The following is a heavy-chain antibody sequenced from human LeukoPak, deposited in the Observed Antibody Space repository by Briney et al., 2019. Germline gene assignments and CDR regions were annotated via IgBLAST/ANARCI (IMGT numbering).Heavy chain of an antibody. J-gene: IGHJ4*02. V-gene: IGHV3-23*01. CDR1: GFTFSSYA. CDR3: AKVGYSSSWYVYIDY. Sequence: VGPLRLSCAASGFTFSSYAMSWVRQAPGKGLEWVSAISGSGGSTYYADSVKGRFTISRDNSKNTLYLQMNSLRAEDTAVYYCAKVGYSSSWYVYIDYWGQGTLVTVSS. D-gene: IGHD6-13*01. CDR2: ISGSGGST.